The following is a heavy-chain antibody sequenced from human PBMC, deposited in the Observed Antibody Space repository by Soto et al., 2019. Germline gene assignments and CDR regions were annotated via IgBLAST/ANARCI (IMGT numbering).Heavy chain of an antibody. D-gene: IGHD5-12*01. Sequence: SETLSLTCAVYGGSFSGYYWSWIRQPPGKGLEWIGEINHSGSTNYNPSLKSRVTISVDTSKNQFSLKLSSVTAADTAVYYCARGPGSVEMATIRRGLEIWGQGTWVTVSS. J-gene: IGHJ3*02. CDR3: ARGPGSVEMATIRRGLEI. CDR2: INHSGST. V-gene: IGHV4-34*01. CDR1: GGSFSGYY.